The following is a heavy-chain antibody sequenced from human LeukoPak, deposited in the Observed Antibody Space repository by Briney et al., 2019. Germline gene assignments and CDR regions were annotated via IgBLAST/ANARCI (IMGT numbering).Heavy chain of an antibody. CDR1: GFTFSSYE. Sequence: GGSLRLSCAASGFTFSSYEMNWVRQAPGKGLEWVSYISSSGSTIYCADSVKGRFTISRDNAKNSLYLQMNSLRAEDTAVYYCASKYCSGGSCRYYYGMDVWGQGTTVTVSS. CDR2: ISSSGSTI. D-gene: IGHD2-15*01. CDR3: ASKYCSGGSCRYYYGMDV. V-gene: IGHV3-48*03. J-gene: IGHJ6*02.